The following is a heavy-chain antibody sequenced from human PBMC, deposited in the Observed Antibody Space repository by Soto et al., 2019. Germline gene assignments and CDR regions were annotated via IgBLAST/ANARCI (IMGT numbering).Heavy chain of an antibody. V-gene: IGHV1-18*01. J-gene: IGHJ5*02. D-gene: IGHD3-3*01. CDR3: ARDTVLTYYDFWSGVNWFDP. Sequence: GASVKVSCKASGYTFTSYGISWVRQAPGQGLEWMGWISAYNGNTNYAQKLQGRVTMTTDTSTSTAYMELRSLRSDDTAVYYCARDTVLTYYDFWSGVNWFDPWGQGTLVTVSS. CDR2: ISAYNGNT. CDR1: GYTFTSYG.